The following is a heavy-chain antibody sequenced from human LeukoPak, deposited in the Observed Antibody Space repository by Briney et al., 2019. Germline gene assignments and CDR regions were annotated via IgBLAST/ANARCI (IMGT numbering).Heavy chain of an antibody. V-gene: IGHV3-30-3*01. J-gene: IGHJ4*02. CDR3: ARGTRIFRGVDY. D-gene: IGHD3-10*01. CDR2: ISYDGSNK. CDR1: GFTFSSYA. Sequence: GGSLRLSCAASGFTFSSYAMHWVRQAPGKGLEWVAVISYDGSNKYHADSVKGRFTISRDNSKNTLYLQMNSLRAEDTAVYYCARGTRIFRGVDYWGQGTLVTVSS.